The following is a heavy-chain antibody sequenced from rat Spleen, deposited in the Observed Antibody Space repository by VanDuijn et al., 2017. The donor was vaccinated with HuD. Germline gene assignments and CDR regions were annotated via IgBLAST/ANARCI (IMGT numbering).Heavy chain of an antibody. CDR1: GFTFSRYW. CDR3: ARLPYYYDGSYYYYFDY. V-gene: IGHV5-31*01. J-gene: IGHJ2*01. D-gene: IGHD1-12*02. CDR2: ITNSGGST. Sequence: EVQLVETGGGLVQPGRSLKLSCVASGFTFSRYWMYWVRQAPGKGLEWVASITNSGGSTYYPDSVKGRFTISRDNAQNTLYLQVNSLRSEDTATYYCARLPYYYDGSYYYYFDYWGQGVMVTVSS.